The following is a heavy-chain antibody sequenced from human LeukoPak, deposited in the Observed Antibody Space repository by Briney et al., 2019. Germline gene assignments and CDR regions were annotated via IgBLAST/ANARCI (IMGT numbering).Heavy chain of an antibody. CDR2: IKEDGSER. J-gene: IGHJ6*02. CDR3: ARDLTMVRGVYYYYGMDV. V-gene: IGHV3-7*01. CDR1: GFTFSFYW. D-gene: IGHD3-10*01. Sequence: GGSLRLSCAASGFTFSFYWMSWVRQAPGKGLEWVANIKEDGSERYYVDSVKGRFTISRDNAKNSLYLQMNSLRAEDAAVYYCARDLTMVRGVYYYYGMDVWGQGTTVTVSS.